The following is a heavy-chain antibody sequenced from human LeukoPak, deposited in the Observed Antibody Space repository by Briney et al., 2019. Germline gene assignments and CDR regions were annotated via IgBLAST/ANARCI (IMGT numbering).Heavy chain of an antibody. D-gene: IGHD5-18*01. CDR1: GGTFSSYA. J-gene: IGHJ3*02. CDR2: IIPIFGTA. CDR3: ATGGYRFEAFDI. V-gene: IGHV1-69*05. Sequence: SVKVSCKASGGTFSSYAISWVRQAPGQGLEWMGGIIPIFGTANYAQKFQGRVTITTDESTSTAYMELSSLRSEDTAVYYCATGGYRFEAFDIWGQGTMVTVSS.